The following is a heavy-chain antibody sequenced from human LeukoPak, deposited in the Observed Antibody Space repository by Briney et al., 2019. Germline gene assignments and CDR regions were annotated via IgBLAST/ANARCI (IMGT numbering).Heavy chain of an antibody. V-gene: IGHV3-23*01. D-gene: IGHD1-14*01. CDR1: GFPFSIHV. Sequence: GGSLRLFCAVSGFPFSIHVVSWVRQAPGEGLEWVSAITSSGRSTYYADSVKGRFTISRDNSKSTVYLQMNRLRADDTALYYCANNLPGRPLDCWGQGTLVTVSS. CDR3: ANNLPGRPLDC. J-gene: IGHJ4*02. CDR2: ITSSGRST.